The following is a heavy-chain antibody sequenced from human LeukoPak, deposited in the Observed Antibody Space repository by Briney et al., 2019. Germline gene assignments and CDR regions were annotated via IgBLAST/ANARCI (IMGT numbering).Heavy chain of an antibody. J-gene: IGHJ3*02. D-gene: IGHD3-3*01. CDR2: IRGRGGNT. CDR1: GFTFSNFA. V-gene: IGHV3-23*01. Sequence: GGSLRLSCAASGFTFSNFAMTWVRQPPGNGLEWVSAIRGRGGNTYYAASVKGRFTISRDNSQNTLYLQMNSLRAEDTAVYYCAKVPRYYDFWSGYPDAFDIWGQGTMVTVSS. CDR3: AKVPRYYDFWSGYPDAFDI.